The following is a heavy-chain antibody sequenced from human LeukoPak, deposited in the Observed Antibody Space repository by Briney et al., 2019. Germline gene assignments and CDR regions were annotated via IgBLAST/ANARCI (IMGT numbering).Heavy chain of an antibody. Sequence: SETLSLTCTVSGGSISSYYWSWIRQPAGKGLEWIGYIYYSGSTNYNPSLKSRVTISVDTSKNQFSLKLSSVTAADTAVYYCARGGTAMVKYNWFDPWGQGTLVTVSS. CDR2: IYYSGST. CDR3: ARGGTAMVKYNWFDP. J-gene: IGHJ5*02. CDR1: GGSISSYY. V-gene: IGHV4-59*01. D-gene: IGHD5-18*01.